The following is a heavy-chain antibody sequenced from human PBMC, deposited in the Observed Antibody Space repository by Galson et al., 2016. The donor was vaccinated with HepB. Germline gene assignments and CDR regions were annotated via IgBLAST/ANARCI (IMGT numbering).Heavy chain of an antibody. CDR3: VRDHSVEPTTTDNWFDP. D-gene: IGHD1-1*01. CDR1: GFAFSSHW. V-gene: IGHV3-74*01. Sequence: SLRLSCAASGFAFSSHWMHWVRQDLGKGLVWVSRINSDGTISNYADSVKGRFTISRDNAKNTLYLQMNSLRAEDTAVCLCVRDHSVEPTTTDNWFDPWGRGTLVTVSS. J-gene: IGHJ5*02. CDR2: INSDGTIS.